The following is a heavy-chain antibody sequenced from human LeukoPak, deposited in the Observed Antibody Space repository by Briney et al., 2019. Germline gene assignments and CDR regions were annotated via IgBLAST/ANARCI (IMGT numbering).Heavy chain of an antibody. CDR3: ARKYYYGSGSYLSFDY. Sequence: GGSLRLSCAASGFTFRRYGMIWVRQAPGKGLEWVSVISGSGGSTYYGDSVKGRFTISRDNSKNTLYLQMNSLRAEDTAVYYCARKYYYGSGSYLSFDYWGQGTLVTVSS. J-gene: IGHJ4*02. CDR1: GFTFRRYG. D-gene: IGHD3-10*01. CDR2: ISGSGGST. V-gene: IGHV3-23*01.